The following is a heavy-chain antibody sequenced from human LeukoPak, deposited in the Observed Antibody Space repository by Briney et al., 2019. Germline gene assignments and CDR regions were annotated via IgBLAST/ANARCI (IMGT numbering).Heavy chain of an antibody. CDR3: AREDSSGWLDY. CDR1: GGSISSYY. D-gene: IGHD6-19*01. V-gene: IGHV4-59*01. CDR2: IYYSGST. Sequence: SETLSLTCTVSGGSISSYYWSWIRQPPGKGLEWIGCIYYSGSTNYNPSLKSRVTISVDTFKNQFSLKLRSVTAADTAVYYCAREDSSGWLDYWGQGTLVTVSS. J-gene: IGHJ4*02.